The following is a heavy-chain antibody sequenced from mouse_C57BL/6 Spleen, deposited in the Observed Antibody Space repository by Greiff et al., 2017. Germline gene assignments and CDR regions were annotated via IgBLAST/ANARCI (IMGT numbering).Heavy chain of an antibody. CDR2: IYPRSGNT. D-gene: IGHD2-5*01. CDR1: GYTFTSYG. Sequence: QVQLKQSGAELARPGASVKLSCKASGYTFTSYGISWVKQRTGQGLEWIGEIYPRSGNTYYNEKFKGKATLTADKSSSTAYMELRSLTAEDSAVYFCARDYSNENYFDYRGQGTTLTVSS. CDR3: ARDYSNENYFDY. J-gene: IGHJ2*01. V-gene: IGHV1-81*01.